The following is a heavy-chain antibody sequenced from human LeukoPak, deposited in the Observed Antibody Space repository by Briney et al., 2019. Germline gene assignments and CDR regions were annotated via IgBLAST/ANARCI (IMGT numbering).Heavy chain of an antibody. CDR3: ARAPLWFGLPDAFDI. D-gene: IGHD3-10*01. J-gene: IGHJ3*02. CDR1: GGSIRSYY. Sequence: SETLSLTRTVSGGSIRSYYWSWIRQPPGKGLEWIGHIYYSGSTNYNPSLKSRVTISVDTSKNQFSLKLSSVTAADTAVYYCARAPLWFGLPDAFDIWGQGTMVTVSS. V-gene: IGHV4-59*01. CDR2: IYYSGST.